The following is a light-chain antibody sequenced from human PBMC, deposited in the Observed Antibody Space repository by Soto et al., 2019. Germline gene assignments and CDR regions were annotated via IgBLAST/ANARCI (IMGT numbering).Light chain of an antibody. CDR3: QQRSNWPLT. J-gene: IGKJ4*01. CDR2: DAS. V-gene: IGKV3-11*02. Sequence: EIVLTQSPATLSLSPGERATLSCRASQSIGSYLAWYQQKPGQAPRLLIYDASNRATGIPARFSGSGSGRDFTLTINSLEPEDFAVYYCQQRSNWPLTCGGGPKVEIK. CDR1: QSIGSY.